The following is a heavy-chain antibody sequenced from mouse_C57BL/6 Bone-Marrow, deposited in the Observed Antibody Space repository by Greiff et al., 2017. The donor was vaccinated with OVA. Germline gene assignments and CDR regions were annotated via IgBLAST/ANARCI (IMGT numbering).Heavy chain of an antibody. CDR1: GYTFTSYW. CDR3: ARGDYDGSSVDY. J-gene: IGHJ2*01. D-gene: IGHD1-1*01. Sequence: QVQLQQPGTELVKPGASVKLSCKASGYTFTSYWMHWVKQRPGQGLEWIGNINPSNGGTNYNEKFKCKAPLTVANSSSTAYMQLSSLTSEDSAVDYCARGDYDGSSVDYWGKGTTLTVSA. V-gene: IGHV1-53*01. CDR2: INPSNGGT.